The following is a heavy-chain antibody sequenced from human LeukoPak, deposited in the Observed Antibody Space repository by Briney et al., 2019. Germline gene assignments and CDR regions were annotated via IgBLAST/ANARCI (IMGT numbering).Heavy chain of an antibody. CDR3: ARHPAYSSSSLGFDY. CDR1: GYSFTSYW. V-gene: IGHV5-51*01. J-gene: IGHJ4*02. CDR2: IYPGDSDT. Sequence: LGESLKISCKGSGYSFTSYWIGWVRQMPGKGLEWMGIIYPGDSDTRYSPSFQGQVTISADKSISTAYLQWSSLKASDTAMYYCARHPAYSSSSLGFDYWGQGTLVTVSS. D-gene: IGHD6-6*01.